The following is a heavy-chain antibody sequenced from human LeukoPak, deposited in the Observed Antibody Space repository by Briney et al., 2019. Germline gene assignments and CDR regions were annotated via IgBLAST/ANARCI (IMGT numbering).Heavy chain of an antibody. CDR2: IYYSGST. J-gene: IGHJ4*02. CDR3: AKDKYPRIAVAGFLDY. CDR1: GGSISSYY. Sequence: SETLSLTCTVSGGSISSYYWSWIRQPPGKGLEWIGYIYYSGSTNYNPSLKSRVTISVDTSKNQFSLKLSSVTAADTAVYYCAKDKYPRIAVAGFLDYWGQGTLVTVSS. V-gene: IGHV4-59*01. D-gene: IGHD6-19*01.